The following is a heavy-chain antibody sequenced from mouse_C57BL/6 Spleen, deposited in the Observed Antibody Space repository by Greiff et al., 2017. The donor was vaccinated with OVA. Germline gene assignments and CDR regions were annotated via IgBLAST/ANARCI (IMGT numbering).Heavy chain of an antibody. CDR1: GFSLSTSGMG. CDR2: IYWDDDK. Sequence: QVTLKVSGPGILQSSQTLSLTCSFSGFSLSTSGMGVSWIRQPSGKGLVWLAHIYWDDDKRYNPFLKSRLTISKDTSRNQVFIRITSVDTADTARDSCARRARGSYFDVWGKGTTLTVSS. J-gene: IGHJ2*01. CDR3: ARRARGSYFDV. D-gene: IGHD3-1*01. V-gene: IGHV8-12*01.